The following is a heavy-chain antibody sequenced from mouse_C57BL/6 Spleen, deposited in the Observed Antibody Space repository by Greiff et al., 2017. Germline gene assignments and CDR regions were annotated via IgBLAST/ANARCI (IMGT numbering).Heavy chain of an antibody. CDR1: GYTFTDYY. V-gene: IGHV1-26*01. CDR3: ARGSTVVATDDGMDY. Sequence: EVQLKQSGPELVKPGASVKISCKASGYTFTDYYLNWVKSSHGKSLEWIGDINPNNGGTSYNQKLKGKATLTVDKSSSTAYMELRRLTSEDSAVYYSARGSTVVATDDGMDYWGQGTSVTVAS. CDR2: INPNNGGT. J-gene: IGHJ4*01. D-gene: IGHD1-1*01.